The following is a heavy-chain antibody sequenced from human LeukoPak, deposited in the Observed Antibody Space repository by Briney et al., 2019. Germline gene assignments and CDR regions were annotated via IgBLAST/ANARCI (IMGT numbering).Heavy chain of an antibody. Sequence: GGSLRLSCAASGFNFRSYGMHWVRQAPGKGVEWVAVISYDGGNKYYADSVKGRFTISRDNSKNTLYLQMNSLRAEDTAVYYCAKDLTGTTRDYYYGMDVWGQGTTVTVSS. CDR1: GFNFRSYG. J-gene: IGHJ6*02. CDR2: ISYDGGNK. V-gene: IGHV3-30*18. D-gene: IGHD1-20*01. CDR3: AKDLTGTTRDYYYGMDV.